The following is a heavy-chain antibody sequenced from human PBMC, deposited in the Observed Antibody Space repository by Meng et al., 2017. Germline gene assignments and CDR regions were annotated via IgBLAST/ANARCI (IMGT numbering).Heavy chain of an antibody. CDR3: LDEAPRSDY. D-gene: IGHD1-1*01. CDR1: GGTFSSYA. Sequence: QVRSGAAGVECKKPGSSVKVSCKASGGTFSSYAISWVRQAPGQGLEWMGGIIPIFGTANYAQKFQGRVTITTDESTSTAYMELNSLRPEDTAVYYCLDEAPRSDYWGQGSLVTVSS. J-gene: IGHJ4*02. CDR2: IIPIFGTA. V-gene: IGHV1-69*05.